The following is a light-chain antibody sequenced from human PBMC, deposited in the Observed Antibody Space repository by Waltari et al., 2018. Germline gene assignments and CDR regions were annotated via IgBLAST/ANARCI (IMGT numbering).Light chain of an antibody. Sequence: QSALTQPASVAASPGQSITLSRPRTSCDDVAFHYVCWYQQNPGKAPKLMIYDVTKRPSGVSDRFSGSKSGNTASLTISELQAEDEADYYCCSYTTSSAWVFGGGTKLTVL. V-gene: IGLV2-14*01. J-gene: IGLJ3*02. CDR1: SCDDVAFHY. CDR2: DVT. CDR3: CSYTTSSAWV.